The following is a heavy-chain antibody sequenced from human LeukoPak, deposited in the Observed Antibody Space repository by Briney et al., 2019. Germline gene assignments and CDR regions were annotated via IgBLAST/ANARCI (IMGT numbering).Heavy chain of an antibody. CDR1: GYTFTSYG. CDR2: ISAYNGNT. Sequence: GASVKVSCKASGYTFTSYGISWVRQAPGQGLERMGWISAYNGNTNYAQKLQGRVTMTTDTSTSTAYMELRSLRSDDTAVYYCARDVSMYYYGSGSYYWGQGTLVTVSS. V-gene: IGHV1-18*01. D-gene: IGHD3-10*01. J-gene: IGHJ4*02. CDR3: ARDVSMYYYGSGSYY.